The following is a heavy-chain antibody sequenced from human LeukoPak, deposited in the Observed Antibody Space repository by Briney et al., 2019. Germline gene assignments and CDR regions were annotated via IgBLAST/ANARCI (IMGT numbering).Heavy chain of an antibody. D-gene: IGHD5-12*01. Sequence: SETLSLTCTVSGGSFSTYHWGWIRQPPGKGLEWIGYSYYTGSTNYNPSLTGRVTISVDMSKTQFSLKLISVPAADTAVYHCARVRGGYDAIDHWGQGTLVTVSS. CDR3: ARVRGGYDAIDH. V-gene: IGHV4-59*01. CDR2: SYYTGST. CDR1: GGSFSTYH. J-gene: IGHJ4*02.